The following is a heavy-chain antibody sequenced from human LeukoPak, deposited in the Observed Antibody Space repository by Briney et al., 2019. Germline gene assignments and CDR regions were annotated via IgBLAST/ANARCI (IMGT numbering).Heavy chain of an antibody. V-gene: IGHV3-48*01. J-gene: IGHJ4*02. CDR2: ISTSGSTI. D-gene: IGHD5-18*01. CDR1: GFTFSSYS. Sequence: GGSLRLSCAASGFTFSSYSMNWVRQAPGKGLEWVSYISTSGSTIYYADSVKGRFTISRDNAKNSLSLLMNSLRAEDTAVYYCAKGQGGYRFGPGDYWGQGTLVTVSS. CDR3: AKGQGGYRFGPGDY.